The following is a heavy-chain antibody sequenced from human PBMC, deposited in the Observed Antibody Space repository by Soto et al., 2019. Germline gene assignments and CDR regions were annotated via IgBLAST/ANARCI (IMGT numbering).Heavy chain of an antibody. CDR2: ISSSGSTK. D-gene: IGHD1-26*01. J-gene: IGHJ4*02. V-gene: IGHV3-48*03. Sequence: HPGGSLRLSCAASGFTFSRYEMNWVRQAPGKGLEWVSYISSSGSTKYYADSVKGRFTISRDNAKNSLYLQMNSLRVEDTAVYYCARVGDGCNLNYWGQGTLVTVSS. CDR1: GFTFSRYE. CDR3: ARVGDGCNLNY.